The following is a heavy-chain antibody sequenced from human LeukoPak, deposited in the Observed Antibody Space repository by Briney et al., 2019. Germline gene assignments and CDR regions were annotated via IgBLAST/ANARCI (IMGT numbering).Heavy chain of an antibody. CDR1: GFTFSSYA. V-gene: IGHV3-66*01. CDR2: IYSGGST. J-gene: IGHJ4*02. D-gene: IGHD3-10*01. CDR3: ARVTMDRGAYY. Sequence: GGSLRLSCAASGFTFSSYAMHWVRQAPGKGLEWVSVIYSGGSTYYADSVKGRFTISRDNSKNTLYLQMNSLRAEDTAVYYCARVTMDRGAYYWGQETLVTVSS.